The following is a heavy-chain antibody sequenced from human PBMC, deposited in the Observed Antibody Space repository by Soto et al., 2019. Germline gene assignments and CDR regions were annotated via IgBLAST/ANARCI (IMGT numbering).Heavy chain of an antibody. Sequence: QVQLQESGPGLVKPSQTLSLTYTVSGGSISSGDYYWSWIRQPPGKGLEWIGYIYYSGSTYYNPSLKSRVTISVDTSKNQFSLKLSSVTAADTAVYYCARSRLDSSGYSYFDYWGQGTLVTVSS. D-gene: IGHD3-22*01. CDR2: IYYSGST. CDR3: ARSRLDSSGYSYFDY. J-gene: IGHJ4*02. CDR1: GGSISSGDYY. V-gene: IGHV4-30-4*01.